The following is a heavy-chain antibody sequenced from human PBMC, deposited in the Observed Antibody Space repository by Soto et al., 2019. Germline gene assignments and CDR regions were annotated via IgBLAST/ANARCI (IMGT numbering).Heavy chain of an antibody. D-gene: IGHD3-16*02. Sequence: QVQLVESGGGVVQTGRSLRLSCAASGFTLSNYGMNWVRQAPGKGLEWVALIWYDGSNRYYADSVKGRFTISRDNSKNTLYLQMISMRAEDTAVYYCAGDYRPWLGIFDIWGQATMVTVSS. CDR2: IWYDGSNR. CDR3: AGDYRPWLGIFDI. CDR1: GFTLSNYG. V-gene: IGHV3-33*01. J-gene: IGHJ3*02.